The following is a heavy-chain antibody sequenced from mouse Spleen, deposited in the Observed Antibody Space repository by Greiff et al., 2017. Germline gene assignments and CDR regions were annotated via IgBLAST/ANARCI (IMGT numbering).Heavy chain of an antibody. D-gene: IGHD2-13*01. CDR1: GYTFTDYN. Sequence: EVQRVESGPELVKPGASVKMSCKASGYTFTDYNMHWVKQSHGKSLEWIGYINPNNGGTSYNQKFKGKATLTVNKSSSTAYMELRSLTSEDSAVYYCARFYGDYEGDYWGQGTSVTVSS. CDR2: INPNNGGT. J-gene: IGHJ4*01. V-gene: IGHV1-22*01. CDR3: ARFYGDYEGDY.